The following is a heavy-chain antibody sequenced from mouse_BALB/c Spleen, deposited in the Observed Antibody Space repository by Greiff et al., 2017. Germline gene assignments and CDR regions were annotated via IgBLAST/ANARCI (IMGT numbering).Heavy chain of an antibody. D-gene: IGHD2-14*01. V-gene: IGHV1S135*01. J-gene: IGHJ4*01. CDR2: IDPFNGGT. CDR3: ASQYRYDEEGYAMDY. Sequence: VQLQQSGPELMKPGASVKISCKASGYSFTSYYMHWVKQSHGKSLEWIGYIDPFNGGTSYNQKFKGKATLTVDKSSSTAYMHLSSLTSEDSAVYYCASQYRYDEEGYAMDYWGQGTSVTVSS. CDR1: GYSFTSYY.